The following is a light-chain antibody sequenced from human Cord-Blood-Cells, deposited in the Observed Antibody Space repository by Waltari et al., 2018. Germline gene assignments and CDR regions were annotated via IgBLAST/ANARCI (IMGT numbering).Light chain of an antibody. CDR2: VAS. V-gene: IGKV3-20*01. CDR1: QSVSSSY. CDR3: QQYGSSPFT. J-gene: IGKJ3*01. Sequence: EIVLTQSPGTLSLSPGARATLPCRASQSVSSSYLAWYQQKPGQAPRLLIYVASNRATGIPDRFSGSGSGTDFTLTISRLETEDFAVYYCQQYGSSPFTFGPGTKVDIK.